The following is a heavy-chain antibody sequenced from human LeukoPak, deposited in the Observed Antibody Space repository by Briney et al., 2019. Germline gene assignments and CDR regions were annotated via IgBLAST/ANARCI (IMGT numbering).Heavy chain of an antibody. Sequence: GGSLRLSCAASGFTFDDYAMHWVRQAPGKGLEWVSGISWNSGSIGYADSVKGRFTISRDNAKNSLYLQMNSLRAEDTAVYYCTRDEEGSSWYEWGQGALVTVSS. V-gene: IGHV3-9*01. CDR1: GFTFDDYA. J-gene: IGHJ4*02. CDR2: ISWNSGSI. D-gene: IGHD6-13*01. CDR3: TRDEEGSSWYE.